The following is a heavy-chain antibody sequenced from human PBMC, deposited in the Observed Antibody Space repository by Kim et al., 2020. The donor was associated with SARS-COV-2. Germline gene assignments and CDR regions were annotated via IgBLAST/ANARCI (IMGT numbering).Heavy chain of an antibody. CDR2: ISYDGSNK. CDR3: ASGAPYYYYGMDV. D-gene: IGHD2-15*01. CDR1: GFTFSSYA. V-gene: IGHV3-30*01. Sequence: GGSLRLSCAASGFTFSSYAMHWVRQAPGKGLEWVAVISYDGSNKYYADSVKGRFTISRDNSNNTLYLQMNSLRAEDTAVYYCASGAPYYYYGMDVWGQGTTVTVSS. J-gene: IGHJ6*02.